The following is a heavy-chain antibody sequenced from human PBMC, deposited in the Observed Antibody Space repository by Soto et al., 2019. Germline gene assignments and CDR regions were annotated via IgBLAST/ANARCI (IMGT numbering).Heavy chain of an antibody. CDR3: VKEHCGGDCYSNPYFDY. CDR2: TWYDGSKK. D-gene: IGHD2-21*02. V-gene: IGHV3-33*06. Sequence: QVQLVESGGGVVQPGRSLSLSCAASGFTFSTYGIHWVRKAPGKGLEWLAVTWYDGSKKYYADSVQGRFTISRDNSKNSGDLQMNSRRADDTAVYYCVKEHCGGDCYSNPYFDYWGQGTLVTVSS. J-gene: IGHJ4*02. CDR1: GFTFSTYG.